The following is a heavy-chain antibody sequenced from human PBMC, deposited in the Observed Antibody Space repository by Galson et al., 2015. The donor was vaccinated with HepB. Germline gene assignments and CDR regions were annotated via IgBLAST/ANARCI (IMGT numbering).Heavy chain of an antibody. V-gene: IGHV1-3*01. CDR3: ARGRGGGSWVDY. J-gene: IGHJ4*02. Sequence: SVKVSCKASGYTFTSYAMHWVRQAPGQRLEWMGWINAGNGNTKYSQKFQGRVTITRDTSASTAYMELSSLRSEDTAVYYCARGRGGGSWVDYWGQGTLVTVSS. CDR2: INAGNGNT. CDR1: GYTFTSYA. D-gene: IGHD1-26*01.